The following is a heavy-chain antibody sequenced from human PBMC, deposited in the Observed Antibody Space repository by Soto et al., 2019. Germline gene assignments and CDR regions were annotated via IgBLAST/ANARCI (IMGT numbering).Heavy chain of an antibody. CDR2: ISQSGNT. CDR3: ARAPKVSGSSQTRPDF. J-gene: IGHJ4*02. Sequence: PSDTLSLTCSIYSGSFSVYYWSWIRQPPGKGLEWIGEISQSGNTNYSPSLKSRVSISIDTSKKQFSLNLASVSAADTAVYYCARAPKVSGSSQTRPDFWGQGTLVTVSS. D-gene: IGHD6-6*01. CDR1: SGSFSVYY. V-gene: IGHV4-34*01.